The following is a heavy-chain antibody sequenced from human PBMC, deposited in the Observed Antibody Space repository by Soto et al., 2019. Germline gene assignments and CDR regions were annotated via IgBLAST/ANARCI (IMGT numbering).Heavy chain of an antibody. D-gene: IGHD1-26*01. CDR2: VSSTGST. J-gene: IGHJ4*02. V-gene: IGHV4-59*01. CDR3: ERGGGSPYHNHEFGF. Sequence: PSESLSLTCTVSGASISQYYCNLIRQSPGKGLEWIVSVSSTGSTVYNPSLTSRVTVSLDTSKNQFSLTLNSVTAADTAVYHCERGGGSPYHNHEFGFWGQGTLVTVSS. CDR1: GASISQYY.